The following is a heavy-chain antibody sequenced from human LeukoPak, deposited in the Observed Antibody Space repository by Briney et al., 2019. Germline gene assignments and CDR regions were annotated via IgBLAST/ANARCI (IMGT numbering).Heavy chain of an antibody. CDR2: VYYSATT. Sequence: SETLSLTCTVSGGSINAYYWTWLRQSPGKGLECIGYVYYSATTNYNPYLMSRVTISLDTAKTQCSLKLTSVTAADTAVYYCAGGDPQYCNDGVCFYFDYWGQGALVTVSS. D-gene: IGHD2-8*01. CDR1: GGSINAYY. J-gene: IGHJ4*02. CDR3: AGGDPQYCNDGVCFYFDY. V-gene: IGHV4-59*01.